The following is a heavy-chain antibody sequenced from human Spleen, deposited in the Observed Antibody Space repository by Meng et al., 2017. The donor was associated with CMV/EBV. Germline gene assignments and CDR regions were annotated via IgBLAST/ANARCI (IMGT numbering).Heavy chain of an antibody. D-gene: IGHD1-26*01. CDR1: GGNFSSYT. V-gene: IGHV1-69*02. J-gene: IGHJ4*02. Sequence: KVSSKGSGGNFSSYTIGWVRQAPGQGLEWMGRIIPILGIANCAQKFQGRVTITADKSTSTAYMELSSLRSEDTAVYYCARGVRSHFDYWGQGTLVTVSS. CDR2: IIPILGIA. CDR3: ARGVRSHFDY.